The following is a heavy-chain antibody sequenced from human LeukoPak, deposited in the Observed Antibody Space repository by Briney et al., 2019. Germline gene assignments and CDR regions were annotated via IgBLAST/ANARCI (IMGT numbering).Heavy chain of an antibody. V-gene: IGHV1-8*01. CDR2: MNPNSGNT. J-gene: IGHJ5*02. D-gene: IGHD1-26*01. CDR1: GCTFTNYD. CDR3: ARDIAGATKGGWFDT. Sequence: GASVKVSCKASGCTFTNYDINWVRQATGQGLEWMGWMNPNSGNTGYAQKFQGRVTMTRNTSISTAYMELSSLRSEDTALYYCARDIAGATKGGWFDTWGQGTSVTVSS.